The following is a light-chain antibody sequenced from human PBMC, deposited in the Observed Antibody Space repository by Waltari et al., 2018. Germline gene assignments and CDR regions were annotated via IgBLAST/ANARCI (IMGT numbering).Light chain of an antibody. CDR1: SSDIPTYNY. CDR2: AVT. Sequence: SALTQPAAVSGSPGKSLTISCTGTSSDIPTYNYVSWYQQHPGKAPRLMIFAVTNRPSGVSNRFSGSKSGNTASLTISGLQPEDEGDYYCTSYTSSITWVFGGGTKLTVL. V-gene: IGLV2-14*01. CDR3: TSYTSSITWV. J-gene: IGLJ3*02.